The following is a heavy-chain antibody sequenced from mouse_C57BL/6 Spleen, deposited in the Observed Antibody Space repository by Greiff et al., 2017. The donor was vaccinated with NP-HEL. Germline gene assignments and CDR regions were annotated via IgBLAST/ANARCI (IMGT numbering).Heavy chain of an antibody. D-gene: IGHD2-2*01. CDR1: GYTFTSYW. CDR3: ATSYGYDGDSFYAMDY. J-gene: IGHJ4*01. Sequence: QVQLQQPGAELVKPGASVKLSCKASGYTFTSYWMRWVKQRPGRGLEWIGMIDPNSGGTKYNEKFKSKATLTVDKSSSTAYMQLRSLTSEDSAVSYCATSYGYDGDSFYAMDYWGQGTSVTVSS. V-gene: IGHV1-72*01. CDR2: IDPNSGGT.